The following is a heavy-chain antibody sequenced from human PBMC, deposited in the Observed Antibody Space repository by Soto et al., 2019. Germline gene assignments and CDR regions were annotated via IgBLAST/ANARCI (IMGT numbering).Heavy chain of an antibody. J-gene: IGHJ6*02. V-gene: IGHV3-9*01. CDR3: AKDSCSGGSCYSGKEYYYYYYGMDV. Sequence: GGSLRLSCAASGFTFDDYAMHWVRQAPGKGLEWVSGISWNSGSIGYADSVKGRFTISRDNAKNSLYLQMNSLRAEDTALYYCAKDSCSGGSCYSGKEYYYYYYGMDVWGQGTTVTVSS. D-gene: IGHD2-15*01. CDR2: ISWNSGSI. CDR1: GFTFDDYA.